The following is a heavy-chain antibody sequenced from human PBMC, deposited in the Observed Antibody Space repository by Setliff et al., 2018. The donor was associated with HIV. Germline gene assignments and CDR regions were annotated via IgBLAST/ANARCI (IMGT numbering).Heavy chain of an antibody. CDR3: VRGETYAHWPKGDY. D-gene: IGHD3-16*01. CDR1: GLSFVEYG. CDR2: INWDGSRL. Sequence: GGSLRLSCAASGLSFVEYGMSWVRQAPGKGLEWVSGINWDGSRLAYTDSVKGRFTVSRDSAKNSLYLQMSSLRAEDTAVYYCVRGETYAHWPKGDYWGQGTLVTVSS. J-gene: IGHJ4*02. V-gene: IGHV3-20*04.